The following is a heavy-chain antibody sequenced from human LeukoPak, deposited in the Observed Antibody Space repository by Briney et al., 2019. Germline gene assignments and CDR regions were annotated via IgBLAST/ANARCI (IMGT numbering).Heavy chain of an antibody. D-gene: IGHD6-13*01. V-gene: IGHV3-21*01. CDR3: ARVGIAAAESNWFDP. CDR1: GFTFSSYS. J-gene: IGHJ5*02. CDR2: ISSSSSYI. Sequence: GGSLRLSCAASGFTFSSYSMNWVRQAPGKGLEWVSSISSSSSYIYYADSVKGRFTISRDNAKNSLYLQMNSLRAEDTAVYYCARVGIAAAESNWFDPWGQGTLVTVSS.